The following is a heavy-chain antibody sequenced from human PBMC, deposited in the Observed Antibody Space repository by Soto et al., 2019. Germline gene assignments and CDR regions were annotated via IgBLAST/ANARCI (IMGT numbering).Heavy chain of an antibody. Sequence: QVQLQESGPGLVKPSQTLSLTCTVSGGSINSGIYYWSWIRQLPGKGLEWIGYIYYSGSTYYNPSLKSQVTISIDTSKNQFSLKLTSVTAADTAVYYCAREGSFGSGSSDYWGQGTLVTVSS. CDR1: GGSINSGIYY. CDR2: IYYSGST. J-gene: IGHJ4*02. V-gene: IGHV4-31*01. D-gene: IGHD3-10*01. CDR3: AREGSFGSGSSDY.